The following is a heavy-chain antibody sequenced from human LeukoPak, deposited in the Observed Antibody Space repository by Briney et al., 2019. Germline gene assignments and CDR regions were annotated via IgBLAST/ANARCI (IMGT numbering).Heavy chain of an antibody. CDR2: IRYDGSNK. J-gene: IGHJ4*02. V-gene: IGHV3-30*02. CDR3: VLGLFDY. D-gene: IGHD2-15*01. Sequence: GGSLRLSCAASGFTFSSYGMHWVRQAPGKGLEWVAFIRYDGSNKYYADSEKGRFTISRDNSKNTLYLQMNSLRAEDTAVYYCVLGLFDYWGQGTLVTVSS. CDR1: GFTFSSYG.